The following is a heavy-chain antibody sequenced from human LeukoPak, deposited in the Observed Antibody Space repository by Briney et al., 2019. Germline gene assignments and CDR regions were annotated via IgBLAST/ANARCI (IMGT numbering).Heavy chain of an antibody. V-gene: IGHV4-59*08. CDR2: IYYSGST. J-gene: IGHJ4*02. CDR1: GGSISNYY. Sequence: SETLSLTCIVSGGSISNYYWSWIRQPPGKGLEWIGYIYYSGSTNYNPSLKSRVTISVDTSKNQFSLKLSSVTAADTAVYYCARQDRLLSFFDYWGQGTLVTVSS. CDR3: ARQDRLLSFFDY. D-gene: IGHD2-2*01.